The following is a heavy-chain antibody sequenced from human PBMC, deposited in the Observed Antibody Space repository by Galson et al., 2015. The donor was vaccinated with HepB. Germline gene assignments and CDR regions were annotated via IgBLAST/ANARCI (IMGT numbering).Heavy chain of an antibody. CDR1: GFTFSGYA. J-gene: IGHJ6*04. Sequence: SLRLSCAVSGFTFSGYAMHWVRQAPGKGLEWLAVISYDGNNKYYADAVSGRFTISRDNSKTKVYLQMNSLRIEDSAVYYCARVKRGSQDDTLTGSYLPTDVWGKGTKVTVSS. D-gene: IGHD3-9*01. V-gene: IGHV3-30-3*01. CDR3: ARVKRGSQDDTLTGSYLPTDV. CDR2: ISYDGNNK.